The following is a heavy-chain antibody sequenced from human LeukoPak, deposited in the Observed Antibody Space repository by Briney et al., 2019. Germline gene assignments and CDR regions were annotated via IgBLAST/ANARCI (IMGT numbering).Heavy chain of an antibody. CDR2: IYPGDSGT. Sequence: GGSLKISCKGSGYSFTSYWIGWVRQMPGKGLEWMGIIYPGDSGTRYSPSFQGQVTISADKSISTAYLQWSSLKASDTAMYYCARRYSSSWYDYWGQGTLVTVSS. D-gene: IGHD6-13*01. CDR1: GYSFTSYW. J-gene: IGHJ4*02. CDR3: ARRYSSSWYDY. V-gene: IGHV5-51*01.